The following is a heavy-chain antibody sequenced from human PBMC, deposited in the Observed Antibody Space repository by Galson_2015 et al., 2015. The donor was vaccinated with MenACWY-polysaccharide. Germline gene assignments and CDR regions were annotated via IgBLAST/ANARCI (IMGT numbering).Heavy chain of an antibody. CDR3: ARERWVRGVFFDQ. V-gene: IGHV3-7*01. D-gene: IGHD3-10*01. Sequence: SLRLSCAASGFTFSNFWMSWVRQAPGKELEWVASIKQDGSEKYLVDSVKGRFTISRDNAENSLFLQVNSLRAEDTAVYYCARERWVRGVFFDQWGQGTLVTVPS. J-gene: IGHJ4*02. CDR2: IKQDGSEK. CDR1: GFTFSNFW.